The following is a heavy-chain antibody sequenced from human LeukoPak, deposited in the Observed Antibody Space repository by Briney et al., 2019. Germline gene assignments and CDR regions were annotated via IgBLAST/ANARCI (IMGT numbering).Heavy chain of an antibody. Sequence: ASVKVSCKASGYTFTGYYMHWVRQAPGQGLEWMGWINPNSGGTNYAQKFQGRVTMTRDTSISTAYMELSRLRSDDTAVYCCARDFFGQWLVQNLNWFDPWGQGTLVTVSS. D-gene: IGHD6-19*01. J-gene: IGHJ5*02. CDR1: GYTFTGYY. CDR3: ARDFFGQWLVQNLNWFDP. V-gene: IGHV1-2*02. CDR2: INPNSGGT.